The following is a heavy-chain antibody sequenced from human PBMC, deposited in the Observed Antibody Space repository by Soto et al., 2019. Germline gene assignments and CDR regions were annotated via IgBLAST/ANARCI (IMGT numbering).Heavy chain of an antibody. CDR3: VRSESGVNPDYFQN. D-gene: IGHD2-15*01. Sequence: RLSCATSGFTFTTYGFHWVRQAPGKGLEWVAVIWYDGTKKYYAESVKGRFTISRDNSKNMLNLQMDSLRAEDTAMYYCVRSESGVNPDYFQNWGQGTQVTVSS. V-gene: IGHV3-33*01. CDR1: GFTFTTYG. J-gene: IGHJ1*01. CDR2: IWYDGTKK.